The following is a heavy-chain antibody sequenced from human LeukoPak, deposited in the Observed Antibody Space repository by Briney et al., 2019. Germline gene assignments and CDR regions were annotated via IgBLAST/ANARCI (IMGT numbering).Heavy chain of an antibody. D-gene: IGHD6-13*01. CDR3: ARVVAAAGRYYFDY. J-gene: IGHJ4*02. CDR2: IIPILGIA. V-gene: IGHV1-69*04. CDR1: GGTFSSYA. Sequence: SVKVSCKASGGTFSSYAISWVRQAPGQGLEWMGRIIPILGIANYAQKFQGRATITADKSTSTAYMELSSLRSEDTAVYYCARVVAAAGRYYFDYWGQGTLVTVSS.